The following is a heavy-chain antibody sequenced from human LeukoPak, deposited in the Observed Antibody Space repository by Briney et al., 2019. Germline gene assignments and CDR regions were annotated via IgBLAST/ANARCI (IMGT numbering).Heavy chain of an antibody. CDR2: ISSDSSTI. J-gene: IGHJ4*02. CDR3: ARDPDWGPDY. V-gene: IGHV3-48*01. Sequence: HSGGSLRLSCAASGFTLSSYSMNWVRQAPGKGLEWVSYISSDSSTIYYTDSVKGRFTISRDNARNSLFLQMNSLRAEDTAVYYCARDPDWGPDYWGQGTLVTVSS. D-gene: IGHD7-27*01. CDR1: GFTLSSYS.